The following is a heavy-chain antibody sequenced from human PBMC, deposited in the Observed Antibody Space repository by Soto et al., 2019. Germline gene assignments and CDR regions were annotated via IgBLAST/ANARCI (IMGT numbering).Heavy chain of an antibody. CDR3: ARGLWFGELLYPDY. CDR2: INAGNGNT. J-gene: IGHJ4*02. D-gene: IGHD3-10*01. Sequence: QVQLVQSGAEVKKPGASVKVSCKASGYTFTSYAMHWVRQAPGQRLEWMGWINAGNGNTKYSQKFQGRVTITRDTSASTAYMELSSLRSEDTAVYYWARGLWFGELLYPDYWGQGTLVTVSS. CDR1: GYTFTSYA. V-gene: IGHV1-3*01.